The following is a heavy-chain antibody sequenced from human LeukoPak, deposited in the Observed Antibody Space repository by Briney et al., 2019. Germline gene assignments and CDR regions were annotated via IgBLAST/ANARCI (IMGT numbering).Heavy chain of an antibody. CDR3: AREGGIVVPPAANWFHP. CDR1: GYSFIGYY. J-gene: IGHJ5*02. V-gene: IGHV1-2*02. D-gene: IGHD2-2*01. CDR2: IHPNSGGA. Sequence: ASVKVSCKASGYSFIGYYIHWVRQAPGQGLEWMGWIHPNSGGANYAQKFQGRVTLTRDTSISTAYMELSSLRSDDTAVYYCAREGGIVVPPAANWFHPWGQGTLVTVSS.